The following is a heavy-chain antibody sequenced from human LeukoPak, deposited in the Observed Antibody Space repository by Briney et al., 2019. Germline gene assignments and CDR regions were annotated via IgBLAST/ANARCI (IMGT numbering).Heavy chain of an antibody. Sequence: GASVKVSCKAPGGAFSSYAISWVRQAPGQGLEWMGGIIPIFGTANYAQKFQGRVTITADESTSTAYMELSSLKSEDTAVYYCARDRPGIAVAGTYYYYYGMDVWGQGTTVTVSS. CDR1: GGAFSSYA. D-gene: IGHD6-19*01. J-gene: IGHJ6*02. V-gene: IGHV1-69*13. CDR2: IIPIFGTA. CDR3: ARDRPGIAVAGTYYYYYGMDV.